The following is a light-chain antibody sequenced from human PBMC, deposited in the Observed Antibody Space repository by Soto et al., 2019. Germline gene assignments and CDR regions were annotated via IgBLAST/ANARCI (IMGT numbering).Light chain of an antibody. V-gene: IGKV3-11*01. J-gene: IGKJ4*01. CDR3: QRRTNWPT. CDR1: QSVSSY. CDR2: DAS. Sequence: EIVLTQSPSTLSLSPGERATLSCRASQSVSSYLAWYQQKPGQAPRLLIYDASNRATGIPARFSGSGSGTNFPLTISSLEPEDFAVYYCQRRTNWPTFGGGTRVDIK.